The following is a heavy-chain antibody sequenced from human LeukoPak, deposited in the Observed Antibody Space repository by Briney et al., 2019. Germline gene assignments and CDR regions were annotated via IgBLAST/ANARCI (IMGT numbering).Heavy chain of an antibody. J-gene: IGHJ4*02. CDR1: GFTVSTNY. Sequence: GGSLRLSCAASGFTVSTNYMSWVRQAPGKGLEWVSVIFRDDTTYYADSVKGRFTISRDNSKNTLFLQMSSLRAEDTAVYYCATAAYDGGSYIVNHDYWGQGTLVTVSS. CDR3: ATAAYDGGSYIVNHDY. D-gene: IGHD3-22*01. V-gene: IGHV3-53*01. CDR2: IFRDDTT.